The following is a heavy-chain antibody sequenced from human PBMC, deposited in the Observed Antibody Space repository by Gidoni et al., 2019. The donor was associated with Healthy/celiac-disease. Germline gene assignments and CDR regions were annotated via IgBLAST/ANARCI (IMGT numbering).Heavy chain of an antibody. D-gene: IGHD1-26*01. CDR1: GFTFSSYA. V-gene: IGHV3-23*01. Sequence: EVQLLESGGGLVQPGGSLRLSCAASGFTFSSYAMSWVRQAPGKGLEWVAAIRGSGGSTYYADSVKGRFTIARDNSKNTLYLQMNSLRAEDTAVYYCAKEEEWEPTFDYWGQGTLVTVSS. J-gene: IGHJ4*02. CDR2: IRGSGGST. CDR3: AKEEEWEPTFDY.